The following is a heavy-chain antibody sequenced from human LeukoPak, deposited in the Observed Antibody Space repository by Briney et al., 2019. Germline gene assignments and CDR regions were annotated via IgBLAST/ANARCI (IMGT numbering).Heavy chain of an antibody. J-gene: IGHJ6*02. CDR2: ISYDGSNK. Sequence: GRSLRLSCAASGFTFSSYAMHWVRQAPGKGLEWVAVISYDGSNKYYADSVKGRFTISRDNSKNTLYLQMNSLRAEDTAVYYCPRLPADYYGMDVWGQGTTVTVSS. CDR3: PRLPADYYGMDV. V-gene: IGHV3-30-3*01. CDR1: GFTFSSYA.